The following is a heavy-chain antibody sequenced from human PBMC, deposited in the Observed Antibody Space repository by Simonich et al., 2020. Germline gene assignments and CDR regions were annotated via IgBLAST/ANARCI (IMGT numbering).Heavy chain of an antibody. D-gene: IGHD1-1*01. CDR1: GGSFSGYY. V-gene: IGHV4-34*01. CDR3: ARGKGWKNAFDI. J-gene: IGHJ3*02. Sequence: QVQLQQWGAGLLKPSETLSLTCAVYGGSFSGYYWSGIRQPPGKGMEWIGESNHSGSTNYNPSLKSRFTISVDTSKNQFSLKLSSVTAADTAVYYCARGKGWKNAFDIWGQGTMVTVSS. CDR2: SNHSGST.